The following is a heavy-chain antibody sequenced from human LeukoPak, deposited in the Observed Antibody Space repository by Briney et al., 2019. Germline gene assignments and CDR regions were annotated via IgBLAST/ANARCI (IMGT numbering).Heavy chain of an antibody. V-gene: IGHV3-74*01. CDR2: INDDGTYT. CDR1: GFTFSSYS. J-gene: IGHJ4*02. Sequence: GGSLRLSCAASGFTFSSYSMNWVRQAPGKGLVWVSRINDDGTYTVYADSVKGRFTISRDNAKNTLYLQMNSLRGEDTAVYYCGREIQAPGKTLEYWGQGTLVTVSS. CDR3: GREIQAPGKTLEY.